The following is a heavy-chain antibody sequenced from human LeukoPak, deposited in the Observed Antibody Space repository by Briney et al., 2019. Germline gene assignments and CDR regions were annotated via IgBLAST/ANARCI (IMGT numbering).Heavy chain of an antibody. D-gene: IGHD3-3*01. J-gene: IGHJ4*02. V-gene: IGHV5-51*01. CDR2: IYPGDSDT. CDR3: ARWPFDF. CDR1: GDGFNTYW. Sequence: GESLKISCQGSGDGFNTYWIAWVRQMPAKGLEWMGRIYPGDSDTKYSPSFQGQVTISADKSVSTAYLQWSSLKASDTAMYYCARWPFDFWGRGTLVTVSS.